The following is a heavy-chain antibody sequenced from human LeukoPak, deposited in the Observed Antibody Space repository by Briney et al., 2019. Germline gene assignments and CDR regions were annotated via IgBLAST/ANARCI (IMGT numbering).Heavy chain of an antibody. CDR1: GFTFSSYA. D-gene: IGHD2-2*02. V-gene: IGHV3-23*01. J-gene: IGHJ4*02. CDR2: ISGSGGST. Sequence: GGSLRLSCAASGFTFSSYAMSWVRQAPGKGLEWVSAISGSGGSTHYADSVKGRFTISRDNSKNTLYLQMNSLRAEDTAVYYCAKDWRNPAAIPNCFDYWGQGTLVTVSS. CDR3: AKDWRNPAAIPNCFDY.